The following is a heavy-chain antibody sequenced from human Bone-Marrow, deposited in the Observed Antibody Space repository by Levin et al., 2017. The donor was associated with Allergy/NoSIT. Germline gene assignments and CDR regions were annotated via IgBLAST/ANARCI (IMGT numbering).Heavy chain of an antibody. D-gene: IGHD2-15*01. J-gene: IGHJ4*02. CDR2: IQSKSEDGAT. CDR3: TTDVRCSGGSCYASGIDY. V-gene: IGHV3-15*01. Sequence: KAGGSLRLSCSASGFAFSNTWMSWVRQAPGKGLEWVGRIQSKSEDGATDYAAPVKGRFTISRDDSKNTLYLQLNSLNTEDTAVYYCTTDVRCSGGSCYASGIDYWGQGTLVTVSS. CDR1: GFAFSNTW.